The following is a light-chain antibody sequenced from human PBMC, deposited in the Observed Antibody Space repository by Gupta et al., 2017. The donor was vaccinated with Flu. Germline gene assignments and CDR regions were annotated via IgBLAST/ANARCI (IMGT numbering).Light chain of an antibody. CDR3: QQRSNWPGT. CDR1: QSVITY. J-gene: IGKJ1*01. CDR2: DAS. Sequence: GERATLSCRASQSVITYLAWYQQRPGQAPRLLIYDASNRATGIPARFSGSGSGTDFTLTISSLEPEDFAVYYCQQRSNWPGTFGQGTKVEIK. V-gene: IGKV3-11*01.